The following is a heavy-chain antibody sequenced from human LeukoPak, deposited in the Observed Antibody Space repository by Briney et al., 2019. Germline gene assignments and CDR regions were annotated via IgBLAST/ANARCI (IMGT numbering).Heavy chain of an antibody. Sequence: GASVKVSCKASGYTFTSYDINWVRQATGQGLEWMGWISAYNGNTNYAQKLQGRVTMTTDTSTSTAYMELRSLRSDDTAVYYCARDGPYSSSSGVFDYWGQGTLVTVSS. CDR1: GYTFTSYD. CDR2: ISAYNGNT. D-gene: IGHD6-6*01. CDR3: ARDGPYSSSSGVFDY. V-gene: IGHV1-18*01. J-gene: IGHJ4*02.